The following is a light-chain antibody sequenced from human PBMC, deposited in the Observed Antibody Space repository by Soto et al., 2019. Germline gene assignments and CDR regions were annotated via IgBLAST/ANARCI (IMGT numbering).Light chain of an antibody. CDR3: QQYYSTPPT. Sequence: DIVMTQSPDSLAVSLGERATINCKSSQSVLYSSNNQNYLAWYQQKPGQPPQLLIYWASTRESGVPDRFSGSGSGTDFTLTISSLQAEDVAVYYCQQYYSTPPTFGQGTKLAIK. V-gene: IGKV4-1*01. J-gene: IGKJ2*01. CDR1: QSVLYSSNNQNY. CDR2: WAS.